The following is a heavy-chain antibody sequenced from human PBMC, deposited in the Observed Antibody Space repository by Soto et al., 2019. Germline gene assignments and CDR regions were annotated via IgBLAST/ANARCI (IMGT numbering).Heavy chain of an antibody. J-gene: IGHJ4*02. CDR3: ARDPASTVITPSYFDY. CDR1: GGTFSNYP. CDR2: IIPILGIA. D-gene: IGHD4-17*01. Sequence: QVQLVQSGAEVKKPGSSVKVSCKASGGTFSNYPISWVRHVPGQGLEWMGRIIPILGIAHYAQKFQGRVTLIADKSTSTAYMELSGLRSEDTAIYYCARDPASTVITPSYFDYWGQGTLVTVSS. V-gene: IGHV1-69*04.